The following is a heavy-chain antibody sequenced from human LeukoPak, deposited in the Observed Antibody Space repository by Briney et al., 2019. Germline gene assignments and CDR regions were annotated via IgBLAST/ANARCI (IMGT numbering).Heavy chain of an antibody. CDR1: GYTFTSYD. D-gene: IGHD3-10*01. V-gene: IGHV1-8*01. CDR3: VRSADRVIRGAPPYYYYYMDV. J-gene: IGHJ6*03. Sequence: ASVKVSCKASGYTFTSYDINWVRQATGQGLEWMGWMNPNSGNTGYAQKFQGRVTMTRNTSISTACMELSSLRSEDTAVYYCVRSADRVIRGAPPYYYYYMDVWGKGTTVTVSS. CDR2: MNPNSGNT.